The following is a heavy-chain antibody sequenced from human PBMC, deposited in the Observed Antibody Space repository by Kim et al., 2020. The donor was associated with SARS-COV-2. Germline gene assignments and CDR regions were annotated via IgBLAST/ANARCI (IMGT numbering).Heavy chain of an antibody. CDR2: SSSSSYI. CDR3: ALRGG. J-gene: IGHJ4*02. Sequence: SSSSSYIYYADSVKGRFTISRDNAKNSLYLQMNSLRAEDTAVYYCALRGGWGQGTLVTVSS. D-gene: IGHD3-10*01. V-gene: IGHV3-21*01.